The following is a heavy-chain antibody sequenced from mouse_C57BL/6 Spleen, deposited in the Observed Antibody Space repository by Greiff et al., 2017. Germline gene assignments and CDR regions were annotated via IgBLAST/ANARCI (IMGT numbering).Heavy chain of an antibody. CDR3: ARDPYDGYYGDY. CDR2: ISYDGSN. V-gene: IGHV3-6*01. D-gene: IGHD2-3*01. J-gene: IGHJ2*01. Sequence: EVQLVESGPGLVKPSPSLSLTCSVTGYSITSGYYWNWIRQFPGNKLEWMGYISYDGSNNYNPSLKNRISITRDTAKNQFFLKLNSVTTEDTATYYCARDPYDGYYGDYWGQGTTLTVSS. CDR1: GYSITSGYY.